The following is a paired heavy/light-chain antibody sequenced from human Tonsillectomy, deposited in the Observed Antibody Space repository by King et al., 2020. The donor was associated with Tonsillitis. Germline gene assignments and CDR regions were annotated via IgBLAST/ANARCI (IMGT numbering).Light chain of an antibody. V-gene: IGLV2-11*01. CDR3: CSYAGSYTWV. J-gene: IGLJ1*01. CDR1: SSDVGGYNY. CDR2: DVS. Sequence: QSALTQPRSVSGSPGQSVTISCTGTSSDVGGYNYVSWYQQHPGKAPKLMIYDVSKRPSGVPDRFSGSKSGNTASLTISGLQAEDEADYYCCSYAGSYTWVFGTGTKVTVL.
Heavy chain of an antibody. CDR3: ARGARYYYDSSGYYFFDY. CDR2: IGTAGDT. CDR1: GFTFSSYD. V-gene: IGHV3-13*04. D-gene: IGHD3-22*01. Sequence: EVQLVESGGGLVQPGGSLRLSCAASGFTFSSYDMHWVRQATGKGLEWVSAIGTAGDTYYPGSVKGRFTISRENAKNSLYLQMNSLRAGDTAVYYCARGARYYYDSSGYYFFDYWGQGTLVTVSS. J-gene: IGHJ4*02.